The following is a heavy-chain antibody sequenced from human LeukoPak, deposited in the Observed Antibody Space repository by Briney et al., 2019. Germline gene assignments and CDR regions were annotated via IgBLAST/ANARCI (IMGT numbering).Heavy chain of an antibody. CDR1: GFTFSSYG. CDR3: AKLGCSSTSCYHI. V-gene: IGHV3-30*02. D-gene: IGHD2-2*01. Sequence: GGSLRLSCAASGFTFSSYGMHWDRQAPGKGLEWAAFIRYDGSNKYDADSVKGRFTISRDNSKNTLYLQMNSLRAEDTAVYYCAKLGCSSTSCYHIWGQGTMVTVSS. J-gene: IGHJ3*02. CDR2: IRYDGSNK.